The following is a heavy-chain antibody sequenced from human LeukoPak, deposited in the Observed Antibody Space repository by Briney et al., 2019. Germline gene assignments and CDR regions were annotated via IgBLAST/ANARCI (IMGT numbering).Heavy chain of an antibody. D-gene: IGHD6-13*01. CDR2: INPGDGST. Sequence: ASVKVSCKASGYSFSLCYLHWVRQAPGQGPEWMGMINPGDGSTTYRQKFKGRVTSTRDMSTSTIYMELSGLKFEDTAVYYCARDAGSSWHNWGQGTLVTVSS. J-gene: IGHJ4*02. V-gene: IGHV1-46*01. CDR1: GYSFSLCY. CDR3: ARDAGSSWHN.